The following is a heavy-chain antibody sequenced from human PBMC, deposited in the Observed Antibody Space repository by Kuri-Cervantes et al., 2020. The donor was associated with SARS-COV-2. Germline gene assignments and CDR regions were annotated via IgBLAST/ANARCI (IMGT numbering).Heavy chain of an antibody. D-gene: IGHD5-18*01. CDR2: INPNSGGT. CDR1: GYIFTDYY. J-gene: IGHJ6*02. CDR3: ARDLIRGYSYGFFGMDV. Sequence: ASVKVSCKASGYIFTDYYMHWVRQAPGQGLGWMGWINPNSGGTNYAQKFQGWVTMTRDTSISTAYMELSRLRSDDTAVYYCARDLIRGYSYGFFGMDVWGQGTTVTVSS. V-gene: IGHV1-2*04.